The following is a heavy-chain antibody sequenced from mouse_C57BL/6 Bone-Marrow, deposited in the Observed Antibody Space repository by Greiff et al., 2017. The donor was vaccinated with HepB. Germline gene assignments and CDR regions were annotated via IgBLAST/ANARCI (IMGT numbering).Heavy chain of an antibody. D-gene: IGHD2-3*01. CDR3: TRSDDGYYVWFAY. J-gene: IGHJ3*01. CDR2: IYPGNSDT. V-gene: IGHV1-5*01. CDR1: GYTFTSYW. Sequence: EVQGVESGTVLARPGASVKMSCKTSGYTFTSYWMHWVKQRPGQGLEWIGAIYPGNSDTSYNQKFKGKAKLTAVTSASTAYMELSSLTNEDSAVYYCTRSDDGYYVWFAYWGQGTLVTVSA.